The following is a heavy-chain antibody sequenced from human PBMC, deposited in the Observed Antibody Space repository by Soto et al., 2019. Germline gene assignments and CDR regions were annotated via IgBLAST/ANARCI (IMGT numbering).Heavy chain of an antibody. Sequence: AGGSLRLSCAASGFTFSDYYMSWIRQAPGKGLEWVSYISSSGSTIYYADSVKGRFTISRDNAKNSLYLQMNSLRAEDTAVYYCARDYSVAGEAFDYWGQGTLVTVSS. CDR1: GFTFSDYY. CDR2: ISSSGSTI. D-gene: IGHD6-19*01. J-gene: IGHJ4*02. V-gene: IGHV3-11*01. CDR3: ARDYSVAGEAFDY.